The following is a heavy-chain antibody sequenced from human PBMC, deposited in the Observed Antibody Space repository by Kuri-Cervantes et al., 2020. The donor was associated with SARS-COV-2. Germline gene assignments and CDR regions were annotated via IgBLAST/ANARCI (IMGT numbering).Heavy chain of an antibody. D-gene: IGHD3-3*01. J-gene: IGHJ4*02. CDR3: AREGGRFTFWSGYYFY. V-gene: IGHV3-23*01. CDR1: GFTFSTFA. Sequence: GGSLRLSCAASGFTFSTFAMTWVRQAPGKGLEWVSAIGGSGGSTYYADSVKGRFTISRDNSKNTLYLQMNSLRAEDTAVYYCAREGGRFTFWSGYYFYWGQGTLVTVSS. CDR2: IGGSGGST.